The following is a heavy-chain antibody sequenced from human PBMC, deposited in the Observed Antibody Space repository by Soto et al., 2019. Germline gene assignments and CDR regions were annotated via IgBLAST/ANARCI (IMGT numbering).Heavy chain of an antibody. CDR3: ARGGGQTGWVAAIGFAFDI. J-gene: IGHJ3*02. CDR2: INAGNGNT. D-gene: IGHD2-15*01. Sequence: ASVKVSCKASGYTFTSYAMHWARQAPGQRLEWMGWINAGNGNTKYSQKFQGRVTITRDTSASTAYMELSSLRSEDTAVYYCARGGGQTGWVAAIGFAFDIWGQGTMVTVS. V-gene: IGHV1-3*01. CDR1: GYTFTSYA.